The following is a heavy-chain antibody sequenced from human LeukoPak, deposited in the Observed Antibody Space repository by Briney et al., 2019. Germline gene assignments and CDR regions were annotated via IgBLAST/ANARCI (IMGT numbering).Heavy chain of an antibody. CDR1: DGSISSFF. D-gene: IGHD3-22*01. CDR3: AGVGADDSRGYPSVVGFDY. Sequence: SEPLSLTCTVSDGSISSFFWNWIRQPPGKGLEWIGFTHNSGTTNYNPSLKSRVTISVDTSKNQFSLKLSSVTAADTAAYYCAGVGADDSRGYPSVVGFDYWGQGTLVTVSS. CDR2: THNSGTT. J-gene: IGHJ4*02. V-gene: IGHV4-4*08.